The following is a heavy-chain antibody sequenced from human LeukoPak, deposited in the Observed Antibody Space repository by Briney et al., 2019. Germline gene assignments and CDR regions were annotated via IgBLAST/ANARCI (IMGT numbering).Heavy chain of an antibody. D-gene: IGHD6-19*01. CDR3: ARDRGPSSGWPKPFDY. CDR1: GFTFSSHW. CDR2: IKQDGSEK. Sequence: GGSLRLSCAASGFTFSSHWMSWVRQAPGKGLEWVANIKQDGSEKYYVDSVKGRFTTSRDNAKNSLYLQMNSLRAEDTAVYYCARDRGPSSGWPKPFDYWGQGTLVTVSS. J-gene: IGHJ4*02. V-gene: IGHV3-7*01.